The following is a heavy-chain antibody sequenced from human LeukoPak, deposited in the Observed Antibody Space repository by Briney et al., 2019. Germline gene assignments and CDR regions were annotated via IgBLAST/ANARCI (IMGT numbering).Heavy chain of an antibody. Sequence: ASVKVSCKASGYTFTSYDINWVRQATGQGLEWMGWMNPNSGNTGYAQKFQGRVTMTRNTSISTAYMELSSLRSEDTAVYYCARGGYGSGSYGDYFDYWGQGTLVTVSS. CDR2: MNPNSGNT. J-gene: IGHJ4*02. CDR3: ARGGYGSGSYGDYFDY. D-gene: IGHD3-10*01. CDR1: GYTFTSYD. V-gene: IGHV1-8*01.